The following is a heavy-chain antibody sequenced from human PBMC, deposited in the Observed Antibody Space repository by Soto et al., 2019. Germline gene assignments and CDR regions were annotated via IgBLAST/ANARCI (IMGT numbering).Heavy chain of an antibody. CDR3: AKSLNYDFWSGNYGMDV. J-gene: IGHJ6*02. CDR1: GFTFSSYG. Sequence: GGSLRLSCAASGFTFSSYGMHWVRQAPGKGLEWVAVISYDGSNKYYADSVKGRFTISRDNSKNTLYLQMNSLRAEDTAVYYCAKSLNYDFWSGNYGMDVWGQGTTVT. D-gene: IGHD3-3*01. V-gene: IGHV3-30*18. CDR2: ISYDGSNK.